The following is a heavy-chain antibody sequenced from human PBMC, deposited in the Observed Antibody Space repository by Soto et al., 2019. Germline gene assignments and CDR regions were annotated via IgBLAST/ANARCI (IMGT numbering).Heavy chain of an antibody. CDR1: GFTVSTQA. Sequence: QVQLVESGGGVVQPGTSLRLSCAASGFTVSTQAMHWVRQAPGEGLEWVAAIWYDGSGQWYADSVKGRFTISRDNSKNTLYLQMDSLRAEDTAVYYCVKVPRFDTWYVEQWGQGTLATVSS. CDR3: VKVPRFDTWYVEQ. V-gene: IGHV3-33*06. CDR2: IWYDGSGQ. J-gene: IGHJ4*02. D-gene: IGHD6-13*01.